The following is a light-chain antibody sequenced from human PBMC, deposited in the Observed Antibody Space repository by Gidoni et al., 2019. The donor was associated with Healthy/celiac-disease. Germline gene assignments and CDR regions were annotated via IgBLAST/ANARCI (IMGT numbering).Light chain of an antibody. Sequence: QSVLTQPPSVSAAPGQKVTISCSGSSSNIGNNYVSWYQQLPGTAPKLRIYDNNKRPSGIPDRFSGSKSGTSATLGITGLQTGDEADYYCGTWDSSLSGVVFGGGTKLTVL. V-gene: IGLV1-51*01. CDR1: SSNIGNNY. J-gene: IGLJ2*01. CDR3: GTWDSSLSGVV. CDR2: DNN.